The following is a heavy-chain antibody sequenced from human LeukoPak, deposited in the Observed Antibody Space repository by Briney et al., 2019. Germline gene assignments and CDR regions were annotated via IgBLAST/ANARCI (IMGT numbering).Heavy chain of an antibody. J-gene: IGHJ4*02. D-gene: IGHD6-19*01. CDR3: AKMYSSGSDY. CDR1: GFTFSSYA. V-gene: IGHV3-23*01. Sequence: GGSLRLSCAASGFTFSSYAMSWVRQAPEKGLEWVSSISGSDGSTDYADSVKGRFTISRDNSKNTLYLQMNSLRAEDTAVYYCAKMYSSGSDYWGQGTLVTVSS. CDR2: ISGSDGST.